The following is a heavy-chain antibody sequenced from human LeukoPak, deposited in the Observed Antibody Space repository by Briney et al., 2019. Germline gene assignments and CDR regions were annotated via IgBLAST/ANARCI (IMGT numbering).Heavy chain of an antibody. CDR1: GFTFSSYG. D-gene: IGHD6-13*01. CDR3: AKESGYSSSWYYYYYYYMDV. J-gene: IGHJ6*03. Sequence: GGSLRRSCAASGFTFSSYGMHWVRQAPGKGLEWVAVISYDGSNKYYADSVKGRFTISRDNSKNTLYLQMNSLRAEDTAVYYCAKESGYSSSWYYYYYYYMDVWGKGTTVTVSS. CDR2: ISYDGSNK. V-gene: IGHV3-30*18.